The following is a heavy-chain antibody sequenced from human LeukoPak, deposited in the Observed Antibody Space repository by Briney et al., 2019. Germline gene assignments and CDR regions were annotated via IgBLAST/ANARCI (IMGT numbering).Heavy chain of an antibody. CDR1: GGSISSSSHY. CDR3: ASGKAGGSSGYLDY. D-gene: IGHD3-22*01. Sequence: SETLSLTCTVSGGSISSSSHYWGWIRQPPGKGLEWIGSIYYSGSTYYNPSLKSRVTISVDTSKNQFSLKLSSVTAADTAVYYCASGKAGGSSGYLDYWGQGTLVTVSS. V-gene: IGHV4-39*07. CDR2: IYYSGST. J-gene: IGHJ4*02.